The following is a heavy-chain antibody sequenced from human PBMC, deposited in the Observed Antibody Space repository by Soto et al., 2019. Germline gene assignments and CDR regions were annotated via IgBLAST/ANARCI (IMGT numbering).Heavy chain of an antibody. CDR1: GFTFSSYG. V-gene: IGHV3-33*01. D-gene: IGHD6-19*01. Sequence: GGALRLPGSASGFTFSSYGMHWVRPAPGKGLEWVAVIWYDGSNKYYADSVKGRFTISRDNSKNTLYLQMNSLRAEDTAVYYCARAKVAVAGLYYYYYGMDVWGQGTTVTVSS. CDR3: ARAKVAVAGLYYYYYGMDV. J-gene: IGHJ6*02. CDR2: IWYDGSNK.